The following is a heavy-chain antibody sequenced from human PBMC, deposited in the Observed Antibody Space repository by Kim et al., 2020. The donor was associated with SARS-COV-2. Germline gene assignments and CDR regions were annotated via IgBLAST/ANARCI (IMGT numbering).Heavy chain of an antibody. CDR2: ISAYTGNT. Sequence: ASVKVSCKAFGYNFITNGISWVRQAPGQGLEWMGWISAYTGNTNYAQKLQGRVTMTTDTSTSTAYMELRSLRSDDTAVYYCARGRALDYWGQGTLVTVSS. CDR3: ARGRALDY. J-gene: IGHJ4*02. CDR1: GYNFITNG. V-gene: IGHV1-18*01.